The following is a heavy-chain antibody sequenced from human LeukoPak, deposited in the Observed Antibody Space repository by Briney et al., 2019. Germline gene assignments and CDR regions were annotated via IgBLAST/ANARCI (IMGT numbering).Heavy chain of an antibody. V-gene: IGHV3-30*18. J-gene: IGHJ4*02. D-gene: IGHD6-19*01. CDR1: GFTFSSYG. CDR3: AKGIAVAAVDY. Sequence: GGSLRLSCAASGFTFSSYGMPWVRQAPGKGLEWVAVISYDGSNKYYADSGKGRFTISRDNSKNTLYLQMNSLRAEDTAVYYCAKGIAVAAVDYWGQGTLVTVSS. CDR2: ISYDGSNK.